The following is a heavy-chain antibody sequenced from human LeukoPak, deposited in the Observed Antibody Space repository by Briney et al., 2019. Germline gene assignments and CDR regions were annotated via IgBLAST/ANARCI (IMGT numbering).Heavy chain of an antibody. Sequence: PSETLSLTCTVSGGSISSYYWSWIRQPPGKGLEWIGYIYYSGSTNYNPSLKSRVTKSVDTSENQFSLKLSSVTAADTAVYYCARDHYFDYWGQGTLVTVSS. CDR3: ARDHYFDY. J-gene: IGHJ4*02. V-gene: IGHV4-59*01. CDR2: IYYSGST. CDR1: GGSISSYY.